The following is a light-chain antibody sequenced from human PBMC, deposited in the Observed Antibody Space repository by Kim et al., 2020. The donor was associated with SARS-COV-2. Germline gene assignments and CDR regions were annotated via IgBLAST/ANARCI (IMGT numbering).Light chain of an antibody. CDR2: RNN. CDR3: AAWDDNLNGWI. V-gene: IGLV1-47*01. Sequence: GQWVICSRSGTTPNVETFFVYWDQQFPGMAPKPLIFRNNERPSGVPDRFAGSTSGTSASLAITDLRPEDEADYYCAAWDDNLNGWIFGGGTKVTVL. CDR1: TPNVETFF. J-gene: IGLJ2*01.